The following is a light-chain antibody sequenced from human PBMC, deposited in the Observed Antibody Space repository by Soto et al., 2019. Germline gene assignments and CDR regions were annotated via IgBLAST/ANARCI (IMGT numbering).Light chain of an antibody. Sequence: QSALTQPASVSGSPGQSITISCTGTSSDVGGYNYVSWYQQHPGKAPKLIIYEVSDRPSGVSNRFSGSKSGNTASLTISGLQAEDEADYYCSSYTGSSTVVFGGGTKLTVL. CDR3: SSYTGSSTVV. CDR1: SSDVGGYNY. CDR2: EVS. J-gene: IGLJ2*01. V-gene: IGLV2-14*01.